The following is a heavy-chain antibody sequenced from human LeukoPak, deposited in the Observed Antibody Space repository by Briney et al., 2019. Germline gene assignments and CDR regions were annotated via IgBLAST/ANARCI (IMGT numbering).Heavy chain of an antibody. V-gene: IGHV1-46*01. D-gene: IGHD2-8*01. J-gene: IGHJ4*02. CDR3: ARDYVDDIPMIKDY. Sequence: ASVKVSCKASGYTFTSYGISWVRQAPGQGLEWMGKINLSGGSTTYAQKFQGRVTMTRDTSTSTVYMELSSLRSEDTAVYYCARDYVDDIPMIKDYWGQGTLVTVSS. CDR2: INLSGGST. CDR1: GYTFTSYG.